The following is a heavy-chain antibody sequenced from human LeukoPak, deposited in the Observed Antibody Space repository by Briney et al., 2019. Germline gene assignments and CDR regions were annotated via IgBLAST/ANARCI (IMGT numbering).Heavy chain of an antibody. CDR3: TRHDVVAVIGHGMAV. CDR2: ISQNGYT. D-gene: IGHD2-15*01. J-gene: IGHJ6*02. Sequence: SETLSLTCTVSGASIGSYYWSWIRQPPRKGLESIGYISQNGYTKYTPSLKSRVTISRDTSENQFSLILSSVTAADTAVYYCTRHDVVAVIGHGMAVWGQRTTVTVSS. CDR1: GASIGSYY. V-gene: IGHV4-59*08.